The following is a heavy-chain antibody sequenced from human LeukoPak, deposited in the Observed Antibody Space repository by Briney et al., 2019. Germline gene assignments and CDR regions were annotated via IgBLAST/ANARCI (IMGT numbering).Heavy chain of an antibody. CDR1: GFTFSTYA. D-gene: IGHD5-24*01. Sequence: GGSLRLSCAASGFTFSTYAMSWVRQAPGKGLEGVSLISASGGTYCADSVKGRFTISRDNSKNTLYLQMNSLRAEDTAVYYCAKCRWALTGFDYWGQGTLVTVSS. CDR2: ISASGGT. CDR3: AKCRWALTGFDY. J-gene: IGHJ4*02. V-gene: IGHV3-23*01.